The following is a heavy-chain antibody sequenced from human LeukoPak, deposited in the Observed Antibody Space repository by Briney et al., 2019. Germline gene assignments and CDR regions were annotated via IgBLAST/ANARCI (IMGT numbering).Heavy chain of an antibody. J-gene: IGHJ4*02. CDR1: QFTFRNYE. CDR3: ARIPSDNYGYYNF. Sequence: PGGSLRLTRTTSQFTFRNYEVNWVRQAPGKGLEWISFTGSSTIQYADSVTGRFTISRDNAKNSLYLQMISLRAEDTAVYYCARIPSDNYGYYNFWGQGTLVTVSS. CDR2: TGSSTI. D-gene: IGHD3-22*01. V-gene: IGHV3-48*03.